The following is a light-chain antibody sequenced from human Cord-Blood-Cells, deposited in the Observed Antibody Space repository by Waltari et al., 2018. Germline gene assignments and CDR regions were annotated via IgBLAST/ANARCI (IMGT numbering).Light chain of an antibody. CDR1: SSDVGGYNY. CDR2: DVS. Sequence: QSALTQPASVSGSPGQSITISCTGTSSDVGGYNYVSWYQQHPGKAPKLMIYDVSKRRSVVCNRFSGSKSGNTASLTISGLQAEDEADYYCSSYTSSSTLVFGGGTKLTVL. V-gene: IGLV2-14*01. J-gene: IGLJ2*01. CDR3: SSYTSSSTLV.